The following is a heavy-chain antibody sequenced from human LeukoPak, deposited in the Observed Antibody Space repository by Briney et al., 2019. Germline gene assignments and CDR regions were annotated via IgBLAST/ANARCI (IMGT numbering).Heavy chain of an antibody. J-gene: IGHJ4*02. CDR2: ISWNSGSI. D-gene: IGHD6-19*01. Sequence: PGGSLRLSCAASGFTFDDYAMHWVRQAPGKGLEWVSGISWNSGSIGYADSVKGRFTISRDNAKNSLYLQMNSLRAEDMALYYCAKNPTGYSSTHFDYWGQGTLVTVSS. CDR1: GFTFDDYA. V-gene: IGHV3-9*03. CDR3: AKNPTGYSSTHFDY.